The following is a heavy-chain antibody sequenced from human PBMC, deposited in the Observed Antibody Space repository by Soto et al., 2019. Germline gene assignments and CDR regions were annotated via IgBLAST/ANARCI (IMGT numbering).Heavy chain of an antibody. CDR1: GGTFSSYA. V-gene: IGHV1-69*01. D-gene: IGHD6-6*01. Sequence: QVQLVQSGAEVKKPGSSVKVSCKASGGTFSSYAISWVRQAPGQGLEWMGGIIPIFGTANYAQKFQGRVTITADESTSTASMELSSLRSEDTAVYYCARDKASSSSTDFDYWGQGTLVTVSS. CDR3: ARDKASSSSTDFDY. J-gene: IGHJ4*02. CDR2: IIPIFGTA.